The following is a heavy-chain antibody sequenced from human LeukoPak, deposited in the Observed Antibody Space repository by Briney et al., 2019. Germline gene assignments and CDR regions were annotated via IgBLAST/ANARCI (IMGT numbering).Heavy chain of an antibody. CDR3: AKVSRTVTLLDAFDI. D-gene: IGHD4-17*01. V-gene: IGHV3-21*01. J-gene: IGHJ3*02. Sequence: GGSLRLSCVASGFTFTSHSLNWLRQAPGKGLEWVSSISSSSSYIYYADSVKGRFTISRDKSKNTLYLQMNSLRAEDTAVYYCAKVSRTVTLLDAFDIWGQGTMVTVSS. CDR2: ISSSSSYI. CDR1: GFTFTSHS.